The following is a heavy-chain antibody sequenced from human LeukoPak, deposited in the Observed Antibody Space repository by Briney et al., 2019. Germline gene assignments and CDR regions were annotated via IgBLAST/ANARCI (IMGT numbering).Heavy chain of an antibody. CDR1: GGTFSSYA. CDR3: ARAPRYYDILTGYSQRYYFDY. V-gene: IGHV1-69*06. J-gene: IGHJ4*02. D-gene: IGHD3-9*01. CDR2: IIPIFGTA. Sequence: SVKASCKASGGTFSSYAISWVRQAPGQGLEWMGGIIPIFGTANYAQKFQGRVTITADKSTSTAYMELSSLRSEDTAVYYCARAPRYYDILTGYSQRYYFDYWGQGTLVTVSS.